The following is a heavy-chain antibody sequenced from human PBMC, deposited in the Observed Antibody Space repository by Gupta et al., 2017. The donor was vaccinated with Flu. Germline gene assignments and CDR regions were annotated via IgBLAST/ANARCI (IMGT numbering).Heavy chain of an antibody. D-gene: IGHD3-9*01. CDR1: GFTFSAYA. Sequence: DVQLLESGGGLVQPGGSLRLSCAASGFTFSAYAMTWVRQAPGKGLEWVSTISGRDGRTFYGSSVKGRFTISRDNSKNTLYLQMDSLRVEDTAVYYCAKDSDDVLIGASDYWGHGTLVTVSS. CDR3: AKDSDDVLIGASDY. CDR2: ISGRDGRT. J-gene: IGHJ4*01. V-gene: IGHV3-23*01.